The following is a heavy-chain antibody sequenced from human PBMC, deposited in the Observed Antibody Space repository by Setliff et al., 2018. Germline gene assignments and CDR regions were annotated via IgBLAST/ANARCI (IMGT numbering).Heavy chain of an antibody. V-gene: IGHV4-59*01. Sequence: SETLSLTCTVSGGTISSYYWSWIRQPPGKGLEWIGYIYYSGSTDYNPSLQSRVTISVDTSKNQFSLKLSSVTAADTAVYYCARDEGSSYFYGMDVWGQGTTVTVSS. CDR3: ARDEGSSYFYGMDV. J-gene: IGHJ6*02. CDR1: GGTISSYY. D-gene: IGHD6-13*01. CDR2: IYYSGST.